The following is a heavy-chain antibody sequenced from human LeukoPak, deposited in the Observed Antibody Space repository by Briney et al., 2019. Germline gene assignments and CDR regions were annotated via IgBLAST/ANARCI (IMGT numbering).Heavy chain of an antibody. Sequence: ASVKVSCKASGGTFSSYAISWVRQAPGQGLEWMGGIIPIFVTANYAQKFQGRVTITADKSTSTAYMELSSLRSEDTAVYYCARGGYSYGSMFDYWGQGTLVTVSS. V-gene: IGHV1-69*06. CDR3: ARGGYSYGSMFDY. CDR2: IIPIFVTA. D-gene: IGHD5-18*01. CDR1: GGTFSSYA. J-gene: IGHJ4*02.